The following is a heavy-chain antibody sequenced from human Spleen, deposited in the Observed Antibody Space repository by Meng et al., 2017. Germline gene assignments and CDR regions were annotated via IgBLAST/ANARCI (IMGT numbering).Heavy chain of an antibody. CDR1: GGSISSNTW. CDR3: ASQVFSGLNWFGP. Sequence: KGGPDLLKPSGTLSLTGAVAGGSISSNTWGGWVRQPPGKGLEWMGEIYHSGSTNYNPSLKSRVTMSVDKSKNQFSLKLSSVTAADTAVYYCASQVFSGLNWFGPWGQGTLVTVSS. D-gene: IGHD3-10*01. J-gene: IGHJ5*02. CDR2: IYHSGST. V-gene: IGHV4-4*02.